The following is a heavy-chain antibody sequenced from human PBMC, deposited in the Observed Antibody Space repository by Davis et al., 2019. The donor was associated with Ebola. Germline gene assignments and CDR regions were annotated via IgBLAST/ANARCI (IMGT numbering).Heavy chain of an antibody. Sequence: MPSETLSLTCTVSGGSISSSNWWSWVRQPPGKGLEWIGEIYHSGSTNYNPSLKSRVTISVDKSKNQFSLKLSSVTAADTAVYYCARDSEFRELTSDAFDIWGQGTLVTVSS. D-gene: IGHD1-26*01. CDR3: ARDSEFRELTSDAFDI. J-gene: IGHJ4*02. CDR1: GGSISSSNW. V-gene: IGHV4-4*02. CDR2: IYHSGST.